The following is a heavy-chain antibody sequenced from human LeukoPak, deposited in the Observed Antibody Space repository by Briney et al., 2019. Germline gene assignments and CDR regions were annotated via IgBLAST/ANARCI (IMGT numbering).Heavy chain of an antibody. D-gene: IGHD5-24*01. Sequence: PGGSLRLSCAASGFTFSRYAMSWVRQAPGKGLEWVSAISASGNSTYYADSVKGRFTISRDNSKNTLYLQMNSLIAEDTAVYYCAKSGYNRFDYWGQGTRVTVSS. V-gene: IGHV3-23*01. J-gene: IGHJ4*02. CDR2: ISASGNST. CDR1: GFTFSRYA. CDR3: AKSGYNRFDY.